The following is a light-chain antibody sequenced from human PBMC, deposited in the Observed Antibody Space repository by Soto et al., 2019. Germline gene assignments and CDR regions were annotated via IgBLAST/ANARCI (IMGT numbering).Light chain of an antibody. CDR3: QQYGTSPYT. Sequence: EIVLTQSPGTLSLSPGERATLSCRASQSVSSSYLAWYQQKPGQAPRLLIYGASSRAAGIPDRFSGSGSGTGFTLTISRLEPEDSAVYYCQQYGTSPYTFGRGTKVDIK. V-gene: IGKV3-20*01. CDR1: QSVSSSY. J-gene: IGKJ2*01. CDR2: GAS.